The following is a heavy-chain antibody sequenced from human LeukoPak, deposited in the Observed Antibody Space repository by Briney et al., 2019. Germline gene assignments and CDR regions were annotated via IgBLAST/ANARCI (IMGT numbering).Heavy chain of an antibody. V-gene: IGHV3-30*18. Sequence: GGSLRLSCAASGFTFSSYGMHWVRQAPGKGLEWVAVISYDGSNKYYADSVQGRFTISRDNSKNRLYLQMNSLRAEDTAVYYCSKDHSSSWYRIDYWGQGTLVTVSS. CDR2: ISYDGSNK. CDR3: SKDHSSSWYRIDY. D-gene: IGHD6-13*01. CDR1: GFTFSSYG. J-gene: IGHJ4*02.